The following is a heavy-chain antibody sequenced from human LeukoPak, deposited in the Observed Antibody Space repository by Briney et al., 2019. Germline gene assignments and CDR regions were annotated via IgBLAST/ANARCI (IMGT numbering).Heavy chain of an antibody. Sequence: SETLSLTCAVYGGSFSGYYWSWIRQPPGKGLEWIGEINHSGSTNYNPSLKSRVTISVDTSKNQFSLKLSSVTAADTAVYYCARGRRGLLWFRDAYYYYMDVWGKGTTVTVSS. CDR2: INHSGST. V-gene: IGHV4-34*01. D-gene: IGHD3-10*01. CDR1: GGSFSGYY. J-gene: IGHJ6*03. CDR3: ARGRRGLLWFRDAYYYYMDV.